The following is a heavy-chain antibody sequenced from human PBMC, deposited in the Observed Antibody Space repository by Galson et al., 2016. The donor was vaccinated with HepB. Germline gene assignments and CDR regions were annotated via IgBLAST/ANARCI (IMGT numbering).Heavy chain of an antibody. V-gene: IGHV3-11*06. D-gene: IGHD2-2*01. CDR1: GFTFMDYY. J-gene: IGHJ4*02. CDR3: ARGGNRGHCSATSCHLTDY. CDR2: ISTNGYT. Sequence: SLRLSCAVSGFTFMDYYMNWMRQTPGKGLEWISYISTNGYTNYADSVKGRFTISRDNANNSVYLHMDSLRVEDTAVYYCARGGNRGHCSATSCHLTDYWGQGILVTVSS.